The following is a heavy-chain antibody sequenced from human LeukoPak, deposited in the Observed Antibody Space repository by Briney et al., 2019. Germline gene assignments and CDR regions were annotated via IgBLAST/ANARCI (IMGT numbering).Heavy chain of an antibody. CDR3: ASYGGFTSATLVDLL. CDR1: GFSFSVYS. V-gene: IGHV3-69-1*01. J-gene: IGHJ4*02. CDR2: ISSRSYT. D-gene: IGHD4-23*01. Sequence: RAGGSLRLSCAASGFSFSVYSMNWVRQAPGKGLEWVSSISSRSYTDYADSVRGRFTISRDNAKNSLFLQMNSLRAEDTAVYYCASYGGFTSATLVDLLWGQGTLVTVSS.